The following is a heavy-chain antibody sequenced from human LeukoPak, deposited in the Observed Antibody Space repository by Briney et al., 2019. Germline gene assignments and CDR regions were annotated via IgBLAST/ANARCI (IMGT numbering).Heavy chain of an antibody. J-gene: IGHJ3*02. V-gene: IGHV3-30*04. Sequence: PGGSLRLSCAASEFTFSNYAMHWVRQAPGKGLEWVAVISYDGSNKDYADSVKGRFTISRDDSKNTLYLQMNSLRAEDTAVYYCAKVVGFTVTTEADAFDIWGQGTMVTVSS. CDR3: AKVVGFTVTTEADAFDI. CDR1: EFTFSNYA. CDR2: ISYDGSNK. D-gene: IGHD4-17*01.